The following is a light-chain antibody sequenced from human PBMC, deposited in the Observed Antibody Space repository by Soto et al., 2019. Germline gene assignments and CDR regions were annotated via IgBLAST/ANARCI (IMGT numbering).Light chain of an antibody. CDR3: QQYDTSPLT. CDR1: QSVSSTY. CDR2: GAS. V-gene: IGKV3-20*01. J-gene: IGKJ1*01. Sequence: EIVLTQSPGTLSLSPGERATLSCRASQSVSSTYLAWYQQTPGQAPRLLMYGASNKATGIPDRFSGSGSGTDFTLTISRLEPEDFAVYYCQQYDTSPLTFGQGTKVEV.